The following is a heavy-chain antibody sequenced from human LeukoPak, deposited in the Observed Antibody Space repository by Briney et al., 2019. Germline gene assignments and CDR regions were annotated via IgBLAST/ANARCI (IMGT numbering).Heavy chain of an antibody. V-gene: IGHV4-4*07. Sequence: SETLSLTCTVSGXSISSYYGSWIPQPAGKGQEWIGRIYTSGSTNYNPSLKSRVTMSVDTSKNQFSLKLSSVTAADTAVYYCARAPRSGSYRYYFDYWGQGSLVTVSS. CDR3: ARAPRSGSYRYYFDY. J-gene: IGHJ4*02. D-gene: IGHD1-26*01. CDR1: GXSISSYY. CDR2: IYTSGST.